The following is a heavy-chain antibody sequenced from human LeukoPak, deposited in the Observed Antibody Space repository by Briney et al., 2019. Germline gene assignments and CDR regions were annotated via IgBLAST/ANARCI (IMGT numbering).Heavy chain of an antibody. Sequence: GGSLRLSCAASGFTFSSYAMHWVRQAPGKGLEWVAVISYDGSNKYYADSVMGRFTISRDNSKNTLYLQMNSLRAEDTAVYYCAKDRSSWYRREGAFDIWGQGTMVTVSS. V-gene: IGHV3-30-3*01. J-gene: IGHJ3*02. CDR3: AKDRSSWYRREGAFDI. CDR2: ISYDGSNK. D-gene: IGHD6-13*01. CDR1: GFTFSSYA.